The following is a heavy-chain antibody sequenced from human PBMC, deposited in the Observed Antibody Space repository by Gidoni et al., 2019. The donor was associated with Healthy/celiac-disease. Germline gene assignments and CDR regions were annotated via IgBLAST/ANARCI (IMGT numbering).Heavy chain of an antibody. CDR3: ARGGSSSWRGLYNWFDP. J-gene: IGHJ5*02. Sequence: EVQLVQSGAEVQKPGESLKISCKGSGYSFTSYWIGWVRQMPGKGLEWRGSIYPGDSDTRYSPSFQGQVTISADKSISTAYLQWSSLKASDTAMYYCARGGSSSWRGLYNWFDPWGQGTLVTVSS. CDR1: GYSFTSYW. CDR2: IYPGDSDT. V-gene: IGHV5-51*03. D-gene: IGHD6-13*01.